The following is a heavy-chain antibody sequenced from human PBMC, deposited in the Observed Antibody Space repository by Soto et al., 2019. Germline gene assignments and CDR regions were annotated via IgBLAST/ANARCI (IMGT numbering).Heavy chain of an antibody. CDR2: IIPILGIA. CDR3: ARGAEGCSGGSCYPFDP. V-gene: IGHV1-69*02. CDR1: GGTFSSYT. J-gene: IGHJ5*02. Sequence: QVQLVQSGAEVKKPGSSVKVSCKASGGTFSSYTISWVRQAPGQGLEWMGRIIPILGIANYAQKFQGRVMITADKSTSTAYMELSSLRSEDTAVYYCARGAEGCSGGSCYPFDPWGQGTLVTVSS. D-gene: IGHD2-15*01.